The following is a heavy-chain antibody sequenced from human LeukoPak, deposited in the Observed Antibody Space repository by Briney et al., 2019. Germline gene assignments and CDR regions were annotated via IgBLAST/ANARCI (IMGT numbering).Heavy chain of an antibody. CDR2: IYPGDSDT. Sequence: GESLKISCKGSGYSFTSYWIGWVRQMPGKGLEWMGIIYPGDSDTRYSPSFQGQVTISADKSISTAYLQWSSLKASDTAMYYCASPKVVDTAMAPEEPPDDAFDIWGQGTMVTVSS. CDR3: ASPKVVDTAMAPEEPPDDAFDI. J-gene: IGHJ3*02. V-gene: IGHV5-51*01. CDR1: GYSFTSYW. D-gene: IGHD5-18*01.